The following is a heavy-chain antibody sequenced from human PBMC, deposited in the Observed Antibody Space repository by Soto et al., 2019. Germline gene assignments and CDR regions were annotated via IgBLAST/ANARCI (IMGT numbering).Heavy chain of an antibody. CDR2: IFYSGST. CDR1: GGSVSSRSHF. D-gene: IGHD1-26*01. J-gene: IGHJ5*02. CDR3: ARYDAESGSNKIDP. V-gene: IGHV4-61*01. Sequence: QVQLQESGPGLVKPSETLSVTCTVSGGSVSSRSHFWSWIRQPPGGGLQWIGYIFYSGSTNYNPSLKSRATLSVDTSRNQFSLRLTSVTAADTAFYYCARYDAESGSNKIDPWGQGTLVTVSP.